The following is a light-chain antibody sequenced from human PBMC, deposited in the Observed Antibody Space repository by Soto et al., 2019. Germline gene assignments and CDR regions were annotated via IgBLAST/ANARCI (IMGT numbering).Light chain of an antibody. CDR2: DAS. Sequence: IVLTQSPATLSLSPGERATLSFRASQSVSSSYLAWYQQRPGQAPRLLIYDASNRATGVPARFSGSGYGTDFNLTISSLETEDFAVYYCQQRSSWPPTFGQGTRLEIK. V-gene: IGKV3-11*01. J-gene: IGKJ5*01. CDR3: QQRSSWPPT. CDR1: QSVSSSY.